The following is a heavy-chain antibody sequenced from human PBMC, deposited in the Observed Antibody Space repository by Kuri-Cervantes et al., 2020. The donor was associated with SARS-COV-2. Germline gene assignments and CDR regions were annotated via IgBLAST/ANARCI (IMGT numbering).Heavy chain of an antibody. D-gene: IGHD2-2*01. V-gene: IGHV3-69-1*01. CDR3: ARDRGVDYCSSTSCPSGPFGPFDP. Sequence: GGSLRLSCAASGFTFSDYYMNWVRQAPGKGLEWVSSISSSSTIYYADSVKGRFTISRDNAENSLYLQMNSLRAEDTAVYYCARDRGVDYCSSTSCPSGPFGPFDPWGQGTLVTVSS. CDR1: GFTFSDYY. CDR2: ISSSSTI. J-gene: IGHJ5*02.